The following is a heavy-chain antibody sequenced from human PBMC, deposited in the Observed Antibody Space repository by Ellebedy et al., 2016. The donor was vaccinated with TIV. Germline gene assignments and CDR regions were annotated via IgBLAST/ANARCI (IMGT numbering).Heavy chain of an antibody. CDR3: ARDLRGRNFDL. D-gene: IGHD3-16*01. V-gene: IGHV3-13*01. J-gene: IGHJ2*01. CDR2: ITSAGDT. Sequence: GESLKISCAASGFTFSSHDMHWVRQPTGKGLEWVSGITSAGDTYYLGSVKGRFIISRDSAKNSLYLQMNSLRAEDTAVYYCARDLRGRNFDLWGRGTLVTVSS. CDR1: GFTFSSHD.